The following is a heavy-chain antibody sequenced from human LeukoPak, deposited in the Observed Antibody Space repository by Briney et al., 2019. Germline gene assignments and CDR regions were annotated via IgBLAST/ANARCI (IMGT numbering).Heavy chain of an antibody. CDR3: ARAGCSSTSCYEALNYYYYYYYMDV. D-gene: IGHD2-2*01. CDR1: GFTFSSYE. Sequence: GGSLRLSCAASGFTFSSYEMNWVRQAPGKGLEWVSYISSSGSTIYYADSVKGRFTISRDNAKNSLYLQMNSLRAEDTAVYYCARAGCSSTSCYEALNYYYYYYYMDVWGKGTTVTVSS. V-gene: IGHV3-48*03. CDR2: ISSSGSTI. J-gene: IGHJ6*03.